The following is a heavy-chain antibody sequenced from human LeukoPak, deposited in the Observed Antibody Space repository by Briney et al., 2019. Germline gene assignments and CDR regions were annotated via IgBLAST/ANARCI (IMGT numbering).Heavy chain of an antibody. J-gene: IGHJ4*02. CDR2: INPNSGGT. CDR1: GYTFTSYD. Sequence: ASVKVSCKASGYTFTSYDINWVRQATGQGLEWMGWINPNSGGTNYAQKFQGRVTMTRDTSISTAYMELSRLRSDDTAVYYCARSVSPRYCSSTSCYLFYWGQGTLVTVSS. V-gene: IGHV1-2*02. CDR3: ARSVSPRYCSSTSCYLFY. D-gene: IGHD2-2*01.